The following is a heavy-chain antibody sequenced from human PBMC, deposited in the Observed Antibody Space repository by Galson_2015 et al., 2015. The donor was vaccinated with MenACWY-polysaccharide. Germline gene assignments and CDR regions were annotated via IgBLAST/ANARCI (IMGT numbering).Heavy chain of an antibody. CDR2: IGGSGTT. CDR3: AKANSGGICTSGWACWFDP. J-gene: IGHJ5*02. D-gene: IGHD2-15*01. Sequence: SLRLSCAASGFTFTNYAMNWVRQAPGKGLEWVSSIGGSGTTYYADPVKGRFTISRDNSKNMVYLQMNSLRAEDTAIYYCAKANSGGICTSGWACWFDPWGQGSLVIVSS. CDR1: GFTFTNYA. V-gene: IGHV3-23*01.